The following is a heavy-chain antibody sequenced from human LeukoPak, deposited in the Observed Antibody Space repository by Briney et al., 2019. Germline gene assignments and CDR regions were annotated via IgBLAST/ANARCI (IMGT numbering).Heavy chain of an antibody. CDR2: IYTSGST. CDR1: GGSISSGSYY. D-gene: IGHD3-10*01. Sequence: PSETLSLTCTVSGGSISSGSYYWSWVRQPAGKGLEWIGRIYTSGSTNYNPSLKSRVTISVDTSKNQFSLKLSSVTAAGTAVYYCARVRPGHDAFDIWGQGTMVTVSS. J-gene: IGHJ3*02. V-gene: IGHV4-61*02. CDR3: ARVRPGHDAFDI.